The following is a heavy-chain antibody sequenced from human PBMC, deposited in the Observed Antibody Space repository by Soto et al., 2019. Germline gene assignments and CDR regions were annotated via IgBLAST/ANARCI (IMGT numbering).Heavy chain of an antibody. J-gene: IGHJ4*02. Sequence: SSVKVSCKASGYTFTTYGVSWVRHAPGQGLEWMGWISPYNGNTTYAQNFQGRVTMTTDTSTSTVHMELRSLRSDDTAMYYCARDLGGFCSDTGGYWRDCWGRGSLVTVAS. D-gene: IGHD2-15*01. CDR1: GYTFTTYG. CDR2: ISPYNGNT. V-gene: IGHV1-18*01. CDR3: ARDLGGFCSDTGGYWRDC.